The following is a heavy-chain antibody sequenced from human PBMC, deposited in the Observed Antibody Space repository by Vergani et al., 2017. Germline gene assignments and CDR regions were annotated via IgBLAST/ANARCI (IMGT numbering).Heavy chain of an antibody. CDR1: GFTFSSYG. CDR3: ARGRMPYSSYIDY. Sequence: QVQLVESGGGVVQPGRSLRLSCAASGFTFSSYGMHWVRQAPGKGLEWVAVIWYDGSNKYYADSVKGRFTISRDNSKNTLYLQMNSLRAEDTAVYYCARGRMPYSSYIDYWGQGTLVTVSS. D-gene: IGHD6-13*01. J-gene: IGHJ4*02. CDR2: IWYDGSNK. V-gene: IGHV3-33*01.